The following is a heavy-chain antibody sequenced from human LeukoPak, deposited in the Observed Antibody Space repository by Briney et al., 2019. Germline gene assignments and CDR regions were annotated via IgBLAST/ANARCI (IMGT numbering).Heavy chain of an antibody. V-gene: IGHV3-23*01. Sequence: GGSLRLSCTASGFTFSAYAMMWVHQAPGKGPEWVSAIRGGGGSAFYADSVKGRFTISRDNSKYTLFLQMNSLRAEDTAVYYCARDPNGDYIGAFDMWGPGTMVTVSS. CDR1: GFTFSAYA. J-gene: IGHJ3*02. CDR2: IRGGGGSA. D-gene: IGHD4-17*01. CDR3: ARDPNGDYIGAFDM.